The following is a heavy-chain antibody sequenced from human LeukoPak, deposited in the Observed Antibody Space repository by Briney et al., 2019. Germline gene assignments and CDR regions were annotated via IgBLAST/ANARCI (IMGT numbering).Heavy chain of an antibody. CDR2: ISSSSSTI. Sequence: PGGSLRLSCAASGFTFSDYYMSWFRQAPGKGLEWVSYISSSSSTIYYADSVKGRFTISRDNAKNSLYLQMNSLRAEDTAVYYCARRWLSNDYWGQGTLVTVSS. CDR1: GFTFSDYY. CDR3: ARRWLSNDY. J-gene: IGHJ4*02. D-gene: IGHD3-22*01. V-gene: IGHV3-11*04.